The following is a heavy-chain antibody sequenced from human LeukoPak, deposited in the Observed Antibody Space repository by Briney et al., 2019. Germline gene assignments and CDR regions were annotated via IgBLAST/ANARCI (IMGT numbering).Heavy chain of an antibody. V-gene: IGHV4-34*01. CDR2: INHSGST. CDR1: GGSFRGYY. CDR3: ARSVALGDAFDI. D-gene: IGHD2-15*01. Sequence: SETLCLTCAVYGGSFRGYYWSWIRDPPGKGLEWIGEINHSGSTNYNPSLKSRVTISVDTSKNQFSLKLSSVTAADTAVYYCARSVALGDAFDIWGQGTMVTVPS. J-gene: IGHJ3*02.